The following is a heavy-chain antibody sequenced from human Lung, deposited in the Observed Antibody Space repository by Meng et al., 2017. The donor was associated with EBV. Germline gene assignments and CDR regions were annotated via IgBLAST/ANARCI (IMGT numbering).Heavy chain of an antibody. D-gene: IGHD2-15*01. CDR1: GGSFSGYY. Sequence: QVRLKQWGAGRLKPSETLSPTCAVYGGSFSGYYWSWIRQPPGKGLEWIGEINHSGSTNYNPSLKSRVTISVDTSKNQFSLKLSSVTAADTAVYYCARGGVVVVAARHNWFDPWGQGTLVTVSS. CDR3: ARGGVVVVAARHNWFDP. CDR2: INHSGST. V-gene: IGHV4-34*01. J-gene: IGHJ5*02.